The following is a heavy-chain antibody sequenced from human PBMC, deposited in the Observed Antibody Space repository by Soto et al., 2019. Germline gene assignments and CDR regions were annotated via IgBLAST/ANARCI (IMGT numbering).Heavy chain of an antibody. CDR2: IYYSGTT. J-gene: IGHJ5*02. D-gene: IGHD2-15*01. CDR3: ARDRMRGGWFDP. V-gene: IGHV4-31*03. Sequence: QVQLQESGPGLVKPSQTLSLTCTVSGGSISSGGYYWSWIRQHPGKGLEWIGYIYYSGTTYYNPSLKSRVTISVDTSKNQFSLKLSSVTAADTAVYYCARDRMRGGWFDPWGQGTLVTVSS. CDR1: GGSISSGGYY.